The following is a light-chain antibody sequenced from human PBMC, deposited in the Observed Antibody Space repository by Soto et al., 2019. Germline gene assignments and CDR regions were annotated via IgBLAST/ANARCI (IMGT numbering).Light chain of an antibody. J-gene: IGLJ1*01. Sequence: QSVLTQPPSASGTPGQRVTISCSGSSSNIGSNTVNWYQQLPGTAPKLLIYSNNQRPSGVPDRFSGSKSGTSASLAISGLQSEDEADCYCAAWDDSLNGYYVFGTGTKLTVL. V-gene: IGLV1-44*01. CDR3: AAWDDSLNGYYV. CDR2: SNN. CDR1: SSNIGSNT.